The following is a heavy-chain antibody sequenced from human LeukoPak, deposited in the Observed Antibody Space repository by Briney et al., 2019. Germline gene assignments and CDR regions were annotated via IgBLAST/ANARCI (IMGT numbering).Heavy chain of an antibody. CDR3: AKTSGSSRGAFDY. CDR2: ISGSGGST. CDR1: GFTFSSYG. V-gene: IGHV3-23*01. J-gene: IGHJ4*02. D-gene: IGHD6-13*01. Sequence: SGGSLRLSCEASGFTFSSYGMSWVRQVPGKGLEYVSSISGSGGSTYYAGSVKGRFTISRDNSKSTLYLQMNSLRAEDTALYYCAKTSGSSRGAFDYWGQGTLVTVSS.